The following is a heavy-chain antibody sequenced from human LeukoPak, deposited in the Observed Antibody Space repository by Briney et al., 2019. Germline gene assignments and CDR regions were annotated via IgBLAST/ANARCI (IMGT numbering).Heavy chain of an antibody. J-gene: IGHJ4*02. CDR1: GYTFTSYD. V-gene: IGHV1-8*01. CDR3: ARGRPYYYDSSGYYFN. D-gene: IGHD3-22*01. Sequence: ASVKVSCKASGYTFTSYDINWVRQATGQGPEWMGWMNPNSGNTGYAQKFQGRVTMTRNTSISTAYMELSSLRSEDTAVYYCARGRPYYYDSSGYYFNWGQGTLVTVSS. CDR2: MNPNSGNT.